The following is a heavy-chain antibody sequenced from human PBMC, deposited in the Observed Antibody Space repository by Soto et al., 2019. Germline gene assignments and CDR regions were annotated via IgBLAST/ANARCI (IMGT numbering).Heavy chain of an antibody. Sequence: GGSLRLSCVASGFTFSSSALTWVRQAPGKGLEWVSTISGTTTSTYYADSVKGRFTISRDNSKNTLYLQMNSLRAEDTAVYYCANQVVRVPNYFDYWGQGTLVTVSS. V-gene: IGHV3-23*01. D-gene: IGHD3-10*01. CDR2: ISGTTTST. CDR3: ANQVVRVPNYFDY. CDR1: GFTFSSSA. J-gene: IGHJ4*02.